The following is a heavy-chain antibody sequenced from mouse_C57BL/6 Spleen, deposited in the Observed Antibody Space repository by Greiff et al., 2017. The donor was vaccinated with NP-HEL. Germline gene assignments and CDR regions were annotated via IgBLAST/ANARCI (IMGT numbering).Heavy chain of an antibody. V-gene: IGHV7-3*01. CDR2: IRNKANGYTT. D-gene: IGHD2-3*01. Sequence: EVMLVESGGGLVQPGGSLSLSCAASGFTFTDYYMSWVRQPPGKALEWLGFIRNKANGYTTEYSASVKGRFTISRDNSQSILYLQMNALRAEDSATYDCARDDCYYGYWYFDVWGTGTTVTVSS. J-gene: IGHJ1*03. CDR3: ARDDCYYGYWYFDV. CDR1: GFTFTDYY.